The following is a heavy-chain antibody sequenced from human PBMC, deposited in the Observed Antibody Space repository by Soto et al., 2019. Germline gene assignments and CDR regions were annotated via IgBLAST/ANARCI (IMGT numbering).Heavy chain of an antibody. V-gene: IGHV7-4-1*01. CDR1: GYNFNSHS. D-gene: IGHD1-26*01. Sequence: QVQLVQSGSESMQPGASVKVSCKGSGYNFNSHSINWLRQAPGQGLEGMGWSNPNTGNPTYEKGFTGRFVFSVDTSVSTVYLQIFSLKADDSAVYYCARDRASGSFDYWGQGTLVTVSS. CDR3: ARDRASGSFDY. J-gene: IGHJ4*02. CDR2: SNPNTGNP.